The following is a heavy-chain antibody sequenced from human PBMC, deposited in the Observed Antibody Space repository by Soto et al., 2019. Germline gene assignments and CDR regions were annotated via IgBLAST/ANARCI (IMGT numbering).Heavy chain of an antibody. D-gene: IGHD3-16*01. CDR1: GFTFSGSA. CDR3: TRQRSTPWYFDL. J-gene: IGHJ2*01. Sequence: EVQLVESGGGLVQPGGSLKLSCAASGFTFSGSAMHWVRQASGKGLEWVGRIRSKANSYATAYAASVKGRFTISRDDSKNTAYLQMNSLKTEDTAVYYCTRQRSTPWYFDLWGRGTLVTVSS. V-gene: IGHV3-73*01. CDR2: IRSKANSYAT.